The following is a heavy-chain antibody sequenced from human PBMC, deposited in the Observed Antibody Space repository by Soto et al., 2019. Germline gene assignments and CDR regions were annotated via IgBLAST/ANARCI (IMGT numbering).Heavy chain of an antibody. V-gene: IGHV2-5*02. D-gene: IGHD3-16*02. CDR1: GFSLTTSGVG. J-gene: IGHJ6*02. Sequence: QITLKESGPTLEKPTQTLTLTCTFSGFSLTTSGVGVGWIRQPPGKALGWLAFLYWDDDKRYSPSLESRLTITKDTSKNQVVLTMTNMDPVDTATYYCARRRSSYTGMDVWGQGTTVTVSS. CDR3: ARRRSSYTGMDV. CDR2: LYWDDDK.